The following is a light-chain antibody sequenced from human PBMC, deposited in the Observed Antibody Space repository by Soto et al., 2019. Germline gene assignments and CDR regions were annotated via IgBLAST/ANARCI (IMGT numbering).Light chain of an antibody. CDR3: CSYAGSYTLV. Sequence: QSALTQPRSVSASPGQSVAISCTGTSSDVGGYNYVSWYQQHPGKAPKLMIYDVTKRPSGVPDRFSGSKSGNTASLTSSGLQSEDEADYDCCSYAGSYTLVFGGGTKLTVL. CDR2: DVT. V-gene: IGLV2-11*01. J-gene: IGLJ2*01. CDR1: SSDVGGYNY.